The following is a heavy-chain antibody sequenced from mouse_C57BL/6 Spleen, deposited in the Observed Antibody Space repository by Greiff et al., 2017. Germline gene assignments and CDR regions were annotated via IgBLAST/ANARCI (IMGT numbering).Heavy chain of an antibody. Sequence: VQLQQSVAELVRPGASVKLSCTASGFNIKNTYMHWVKQRPEQGLEWIGRIDPANGNTKYAPKFQGKATITADTSSNTAYLQLSSLTSEDTAIYYCASYYGSSSVQFAYWGQGTLVTVSA. D-gene: IGHD1-1*01. J-gene: IGHJ3*01. V-gene: IGHV14-3*01. CDR3: ASYYGSSSVQFAY. CDR2: IDPANGNT. CDR1: GFNIKNTY.